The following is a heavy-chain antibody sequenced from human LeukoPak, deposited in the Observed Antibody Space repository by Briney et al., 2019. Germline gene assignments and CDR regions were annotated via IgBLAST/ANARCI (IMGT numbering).Heavy chain of an antibody. V-gene: IGHV1-2*04. CDR2: INPNSGGT. CDR3: AREAEYSSGWWDY. Sequence: ASVKVSCKASGYTFTGYYMHWVRQAPGQGLEWMGWINPNSGGTNYAQKFQGWVTMTRDTSISTAYMELSRLRSDDTAVYYCAREAEYSSGWWDYWGQGTLVTVSS. D-gene: IGHD6-19*01. J-gene: IGHJ4*02. CDR1: GYTFTGYY.